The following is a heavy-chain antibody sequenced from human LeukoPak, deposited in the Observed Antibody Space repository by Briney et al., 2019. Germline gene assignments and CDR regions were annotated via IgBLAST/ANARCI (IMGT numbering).Heavy chain of an antibody. D-gene: IGHD2-21*02. J-gene: IGHJ5*02. CDR2: MNPNSGNT. CDR3: ARGRIRNCGGDCFWFDP. V-gene: IGHV1-8*01. Sequence: ASVKVSCKASGYTFTSYNINWVRQATGQGLEWMGWMNPNSGNTGYAQKFQGRVTMTRNTSISTAYMELSSLRSEDTAVYYWARGRIRNCGGDCFWFDPWGQGTLVTVSS. CDR1: GYTFTSYN.